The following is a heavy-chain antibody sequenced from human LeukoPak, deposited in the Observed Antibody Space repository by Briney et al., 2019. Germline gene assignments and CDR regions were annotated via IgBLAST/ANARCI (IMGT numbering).Heavy chain of an antibody. CDR3: ARGTGIAAAVTSLFQY. J-gene: IGHJ1*01. CDR1: GGTFTSYY. V-gene: IGHV1-46*01. D-gene: IGHD6-13*01. CDR2: INTSGGST. Sequence: ASVKVSCKASGGTFTSYYMHWVRQAPGQGLEWMGVINTSGGSTSYAQKFQGRVTMTRDTSTSTVYMELSSLRSEDTAVYYCARGTGIAAAVTSLFQYWGQGTLVTVSS.